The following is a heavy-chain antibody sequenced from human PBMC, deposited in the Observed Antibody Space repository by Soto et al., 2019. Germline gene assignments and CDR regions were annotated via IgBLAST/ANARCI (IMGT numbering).Heavy chain of an antibody. Sequence: SVKVSCKASGGTLSSYTISWLRQAPEQGLEWMGRIIPILGIANYAQKFQGRVTITADKSTSTAYMELSSLRSEDTAVYYCARLGYDYGHYYYYMDVWGKGTTVTVSS. D-gene: IGHD4-17*01. J-gene: IGHJ6*03. V-gene: IGHV1-69*02. CDR2: IIPILGIA. CDR3: ARLGYDYGHYYYYMDV. CDR1: GGTLSSYT.